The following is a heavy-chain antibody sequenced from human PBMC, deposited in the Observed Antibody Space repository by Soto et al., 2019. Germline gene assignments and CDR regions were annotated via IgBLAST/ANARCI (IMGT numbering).Heavy chain of an antibody. Sequence: ASVKVSCKASGYTFTNFGISWVRQAPGQGLEWMGWISAYNGNTNYAQKFQGRVTITADKSTSTAYMELSSLRSEDTAVYYCAHSSGWAPDWGQGTLVTVSS. CDR2: ISAYNGNT. CDR3: AHSSGWAPD. CDR1: GYTFTNFG. V-gene: IGHV1-18*01. J-gene: IGHJ4*02. D-gene: IGHD6-19*01.